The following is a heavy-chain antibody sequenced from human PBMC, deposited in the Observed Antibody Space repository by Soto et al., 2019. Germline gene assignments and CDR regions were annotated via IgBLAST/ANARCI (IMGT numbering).Heavy chain of an antibody. CDR3: ARSDYGSGSSFDY. CDR2: MNPNSGDT. D-gene: IGHD3-10*01. CDR1: GYTFTSYD. V-gene: IGHV1-8*01. J-gene: IGHJ4*02. Sequence: ASVKVSCKASGYTFTSYDINWVRQATGQGLEWMGWMNPNSGDTGYAQKFQGTVTMTRDTSISTAYMELSSLRSEDTAVYYCARSDYGSGSSFDYWGQGTLVTVSS.